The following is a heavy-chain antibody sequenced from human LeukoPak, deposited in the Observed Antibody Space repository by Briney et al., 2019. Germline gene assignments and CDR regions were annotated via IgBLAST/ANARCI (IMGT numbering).Heavy chain of an antibody. V-gene: IGHV3-15*07. CDR3: ITPLPYSAQ. Sequence: GGSLRLSCAAPGFTFSNAYMNWVRQAPGKGLEWVGRIKPKTDGETTEYAAPVKGRFSISRDDSKNMLYLQMNRLKTEDTAVYYCITPLPYSAQGGQGTLVTVSS. J-gene: IGHJ4*02. CDR2: IKPKTDGETT. CDR1: GFTFSNAY. D-gene: IGHD2-21*01.